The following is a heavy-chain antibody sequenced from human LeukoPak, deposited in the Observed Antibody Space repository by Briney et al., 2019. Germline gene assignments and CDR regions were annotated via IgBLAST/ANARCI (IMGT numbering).Heavy chain of an antibody. CDR2: IKQDGSEK. D-gene: IGHD3-22*01. V-gene: IGHV3-7*01. CDR1: GFTFSSYW. J-gene: IGHJ4*02. Sequence: PGGSLRLSCAASGFTFSSYWMSWVRQAPGKGMEWVANIKQDGSEKYYVECVKGRFTISRDKAKNSMYMQMDSLRAEDTAVYYCARDLSYYYDSSDLEGYWGQGTLVTVSS. CDR3: ARDLSYYYDSSDLEGY.